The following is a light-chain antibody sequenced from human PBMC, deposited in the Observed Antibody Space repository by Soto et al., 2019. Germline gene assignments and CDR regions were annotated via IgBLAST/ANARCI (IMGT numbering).Light chain of an antibody. V-gene: IGKV3-15*01. J-gene: IGKJ1*01. CDR2: GAS. Sequence: EIVLTQSPGTLSLSPGERATLSCRASQSVSGSYLAWYQQKPGQAPRLLIYGASFRATGMPARFSGSGFGTEFTLTIDSLQSEDFAVYYCLHYKDWPRWTFGQGTKVDIK. CDR1: QSVSGSY. CDR3: LHYKDWPRWT.